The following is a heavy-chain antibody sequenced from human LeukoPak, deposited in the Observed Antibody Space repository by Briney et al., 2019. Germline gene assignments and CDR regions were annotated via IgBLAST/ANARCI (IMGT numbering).Heavy chain of an antibody. J-gene: IGHJ4*02. Sequence: GRSPRLSCAASGFTFDDYAMHWVRQAPGKGLEWVSGISWNSGSIGYADSVKDRFTISRDNAKNSLYLQMNSLRAEDTAVYYCARERVLEYWGQGTLVTVSS. V-gene: IGHV3-9*01. CDR1: GFTFDDYA. D-gene: IGHD3-10*01. CDR3: ARERVLEY. CDR2: ISWNSGSI.